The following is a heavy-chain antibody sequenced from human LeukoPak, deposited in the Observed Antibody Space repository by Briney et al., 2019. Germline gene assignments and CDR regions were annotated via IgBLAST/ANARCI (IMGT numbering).Heavy chain of an antibody. V-gene: IGHV5-51*01. J-gene: IGHJ4*02. Sequence: GESLKISCKSSGYSFTSYWIGWVRQMPGKGLEWMGIIYPGDSDTRYSPSFQGQVTISADKSISTAYLQWSGLKASDTAMYYCARSGYSSSWYLDYWGQGTLVTVSS. CDR3: ARSGYSSSWYLDY. D-gene: IGHD6-13*01. CDR2: IYPGDSDT. CDR1: GYSFTSYW.